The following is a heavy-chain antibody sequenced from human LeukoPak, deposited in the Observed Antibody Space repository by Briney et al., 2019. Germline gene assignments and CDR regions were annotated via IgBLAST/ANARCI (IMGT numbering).Heavy chain of an antibody. J-gene: IGHJ4*02. V-gene: IGHV1-2*02. CDR2: INPNSGGI. CDR1: GYTFTGYY. Sequence: GASVKVSCKASGYTFTGYYMHWVRQAPGQGLEWMGWINPNSGGINYAQKFQGRVTMTRDTSISTAYMELSRLRSDDTAVYYCARDPSPTYITVAGRDGGDYWGQGTLVTVSS. D-gene: IGHD6-19*01. CDR3: ARDPSPTYITVAGRDGGDY.